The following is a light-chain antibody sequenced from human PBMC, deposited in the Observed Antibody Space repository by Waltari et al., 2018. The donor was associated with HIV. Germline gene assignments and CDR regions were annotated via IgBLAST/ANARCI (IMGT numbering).Light chain of an antibody. CDR3: QSYDRSLSAWV. V-gene: IGLV1-40*01. J-gene: IGLJ3*02. Sequence: QSVLTQPPAVSGAPGQRVTISCTGNSSNLGAGYNVHWDQLLPGTAPKPLIYGDKNRPSGVPDRFSGSKSDTSASLAITGLQAEDESDYYCQSYDRSLSAWVFGGGTKLTVL. CDR1: SSNLGAGYN. CDR2: GDK.